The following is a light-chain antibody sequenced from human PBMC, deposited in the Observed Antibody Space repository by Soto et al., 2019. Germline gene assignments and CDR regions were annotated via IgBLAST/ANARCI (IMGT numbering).Light chain of an antibody. V-gene: IGKV1-5*01. CDR1: QSIRSW. J-gene: IGKJ1*01. Sequence: DIQMTQSPSTLSASVGDRVTITCRASQSIRSWLAWYQQKPGKAPKLLIYGASSLESGVPSRFSGSGSGTEFTLTISSLRPDDFETYYCQQYNSFSPWTFGQGTKVDIK. CDR3: QQYNSFSPWT. CDR2: GAS.